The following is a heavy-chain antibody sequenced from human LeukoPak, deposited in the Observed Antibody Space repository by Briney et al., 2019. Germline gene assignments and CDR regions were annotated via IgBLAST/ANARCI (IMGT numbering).Heavy chain of an antibody. J-gene: IGHJ5*02. CDR3: ASLVLYYDFWSGYYTDPGWFDP. Sequence: SETLSLTCAVSGGSISSSNWWSWVRQPPGKGLEWIGEIYHSGSTNYNPSLKSRVTISVDTSKNQFSLKLSSVTAADTAVYYCASLVLYYDFWSGYYTDPGWFDPWGQGTLVTVSS. CDR2: IYHSGST. CDR1: GGSISSSNW. V-gene: IGHV4-4*02. D-gene: IGHD3-3*01.